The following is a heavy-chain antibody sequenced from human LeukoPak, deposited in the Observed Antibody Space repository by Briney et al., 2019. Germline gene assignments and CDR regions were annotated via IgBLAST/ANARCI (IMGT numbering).Heavy chain of an antibody. J-gene: IGHJ4*02. V-gene: IGHV3-53*01. CDR2: IYSGGST. D-gene: IGHD4/OR15-4a*01. CDR3: ARRAGAYSRPYDY. CDR1: GLTVSSNS. Sequence: GGSLRLSCAASGLTVSSNSMSWVRQAPGKGLEWVSFIYSGGSTYYADSVKGRFTISRDNSKNTLYLQMNSLRADDTAVYYCARRAGAYSRPYDYWGQGTLVTVSS.